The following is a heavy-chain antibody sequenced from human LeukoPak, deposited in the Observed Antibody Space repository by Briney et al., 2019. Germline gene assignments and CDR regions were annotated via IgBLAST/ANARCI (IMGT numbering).Heavy chain of an antibody. Sequence: SETLSLTCTVSGASISPYYWSWIRQPAGKGLEWIGRIYTSGSTNYNPSLKSRVTISVDTSKNQFSLKLSSVTAADTAVYYCAREPAGYYYFDYWGQGTLVTVSS. D-gene: IGHD5-18*01. CDR2: IYTSGST. CDR1: GASISPYY. V-gene: IGHV4-4*07. J-gene: IGHJ4*02. CDR3: AREPAGYYYFDY.